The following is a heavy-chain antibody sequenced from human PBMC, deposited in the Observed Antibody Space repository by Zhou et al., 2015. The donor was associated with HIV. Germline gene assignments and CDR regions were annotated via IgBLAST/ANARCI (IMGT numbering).Heavy chain of an antibody. D-gene: IGHD2-21*02. CDR1: GYTFTSYY. J-gene: IGHJ6*02. CDR3: ARRAVVTVYGMDV. V-gene: IGHV1-46*01. Sequence: QVQLVQSGAEVKKPGASVKISCKASGYTFTSYYMHWVRQAPGQGLEWMGIINPSGGSTIYAQKFQGRVTMTRDTSTSTVYMALSSLRSEDTAVYYCARRAVVTVYGMDVWGQGTTVTVSS. CDR2: INPSGGST.